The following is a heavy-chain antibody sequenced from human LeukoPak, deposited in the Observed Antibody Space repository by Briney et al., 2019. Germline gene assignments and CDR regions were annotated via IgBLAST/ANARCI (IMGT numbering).Heavy chain of an antibody. Sequence: ASVKVSCKASGYTFTGYHIHLVRQAPGQGLEWMGRINPNSGDTNFAQKFQGRVTMTRDTSITTAYMELSSLRPDDTAVYFCARDQGSLSRSWYTGYWGQGTQVTVSS. CDR3: ARDQGSLSRSWYTGY. CDR1: GYTFTGYH. V-gene: IGHV1-2*06. CDR2: INPNSGDT. J-gene: IGHJ4*02. D-gene: IGHD6-13*01.